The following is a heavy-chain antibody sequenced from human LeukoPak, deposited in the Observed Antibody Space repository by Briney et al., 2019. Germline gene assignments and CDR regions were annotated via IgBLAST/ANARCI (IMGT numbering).Heavy chain of an antibody. CDR1: GFSFSNYW. Sequence: GGSLRLSCAASGFSFSNYWMHWVRQAPGKGLVWVTRMNSDGSATFYADSVRGRFTISRDNAKNTLYLQMNSLRAEDTAMYFCAKGPNYFDSWGQGTLVTVSS. CDR3: AKGPNYFDS. V-gene: IGHV3-74*01. J-gene: IGHJ4*02. CDR2: MNSDGSAT.